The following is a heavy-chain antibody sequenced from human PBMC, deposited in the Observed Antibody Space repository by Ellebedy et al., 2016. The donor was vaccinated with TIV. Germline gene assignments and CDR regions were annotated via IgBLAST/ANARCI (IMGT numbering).Heavy chain of an antibody. CDR2: IKTNTDGGTT. J-gene: IGHJ4*02. CDR3: TTESDGYKDDYFDY. CDR1: GFTFTNAW. D-gene: IGHD5-24*01. Sequence: GESLKISCGASGFTFTNAWMNWVRQAPGKGLEWVGRIKTNTDGGTTDYAAPVKGRFTISRDDSKNTLYLQMNSLKTENTAVYYCTTESDGYKDDYFDYWGQGTLVTVSS. V-gene: IGHV3-15*07.